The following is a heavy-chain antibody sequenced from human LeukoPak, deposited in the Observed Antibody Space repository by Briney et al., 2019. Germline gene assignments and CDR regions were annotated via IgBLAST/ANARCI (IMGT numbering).Heavy chain of an antibody. CDR1: GFTFSSYG. Sequence: GGSLRLSCAASGFTFSSYGMHWVRQAPGKGLEWVAFIRYDGSNKYYADSVKGRFTISRDNSKNTLYLQMNSLRAEDTAVYYCAKELRSSYYYGSGSLKGIDYWGQGTLVTVSS. CDR3: AKELRSSYYYGSGSLKGIDY. D-gene: IGHD3-10*01. CDR2: IRYDGSNK. J-gene: IGHJ4*02. V-gene: IGHV3-30*02.